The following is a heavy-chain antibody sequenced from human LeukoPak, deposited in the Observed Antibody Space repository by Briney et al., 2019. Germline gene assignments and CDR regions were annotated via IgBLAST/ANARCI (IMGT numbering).Heavy chain of an antibody. J-gene: IGHJ4*02. V-gene: IGHV4-34*01. Sequence: SETLSLTCAVYGGSFSGYYWSWIRQPPGKGLEWIGEINHSGSTNYNPSLKSRVTMSVDTSKNQFSLKLSSVTAADTAVYYCARSLRYFGYFDYWGQGTLVTVSS. CDR3: ARSLRYFGYFDY. D-gene: IGHD3-9*01. CDR2: INHSGST. CDR1: GGSFSGYY.